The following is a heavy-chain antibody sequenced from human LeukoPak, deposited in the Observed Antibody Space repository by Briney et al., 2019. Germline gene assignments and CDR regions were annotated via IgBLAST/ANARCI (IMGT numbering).Heavy chain of an antibody. CDR1: GGSISSGGYS. CDR2: IYHSGST. J-gene: IGHJ3*02. V-gene: IGHV4-30-2*01. Sequence: SETLSLTCAVSGGSISSGGYSWSWIRQPPGKGLEWIGYIYHSGSTYYNPSLKSRVTISVDRSKNQFSLKLSSVTAADTAVYYCARGDSSGYFDAFDIWGQGTMVTVSS. D-gene: IGHD3-22*01. CDR3: ARGDSSGYFDAFDI.